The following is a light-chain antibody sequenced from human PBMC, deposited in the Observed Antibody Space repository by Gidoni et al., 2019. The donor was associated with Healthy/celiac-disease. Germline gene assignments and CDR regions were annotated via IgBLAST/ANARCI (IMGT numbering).Light chain of an antibody. CDR2: RNN. CDR1: SSNIGSNY. Sequence: QSVLTQPPSASGTPGERVTISCSGSSSNIGSNYVYWYQQVPGTAPNLLIYRNNPRPSGDPDRFSGSKSGTSAALAISGLRSEDEADYYCAAWDDSLSGPNWVFGGGTKLTVL. CDR3: AAWDDSLSGPNWV. V-gene: IGLV1-47*01. J-gene: IGLJ3*02.